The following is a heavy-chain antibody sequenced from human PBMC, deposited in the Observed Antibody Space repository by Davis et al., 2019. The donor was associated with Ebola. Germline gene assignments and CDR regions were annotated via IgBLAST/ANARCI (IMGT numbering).Heavy chain of an antibody. CDR3: ARGPRIVPMLNAVMNYMDV. Sequence: PGGSLRLSCAASGFPFSTYSMNWVRQAPGTGLEWISYIKNGSTTIYYADSVKGRFTISRDNAKKSLYLQMDGRGEEDTAVYYCARGPRIVPMLNAVMNYMDVWGKGTTVTVSS. CDR2: IKNGSTTI. J-gene: IGHJ6*03. V-gene: IGHV3-48*02. CDR1: GFPFSTYS. D-gene: IGHD2-8*01.